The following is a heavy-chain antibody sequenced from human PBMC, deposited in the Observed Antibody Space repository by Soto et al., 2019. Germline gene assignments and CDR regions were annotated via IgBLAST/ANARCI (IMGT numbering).Heavy chain of an antibody. V-gene: IGHV4-59*01. CDR1: GGSISSYY. Sequence: ETLSLACTVSGGSISSYYWSWIRQPPGKGLEWIGYIYYSGSTNYNPSLKSRVTISVDTSKNQFPLKLSSVTAADTAVYYCARAFSTGPFHYWGQGTLVTVSS. CDR3: ARAFSTGPFHY. J-gene: IGHJ4*02. CDR2: IYYSGST. D-gene: IGHD2-2*01.